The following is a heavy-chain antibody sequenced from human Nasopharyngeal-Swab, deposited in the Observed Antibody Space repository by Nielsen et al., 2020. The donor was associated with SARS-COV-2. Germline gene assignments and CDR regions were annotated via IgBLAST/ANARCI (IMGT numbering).Heavy chain of an antibody. CDR1: GGSISSGSYY. J-gene: IGHJ6*03. D-gene: IGHD6-6*01. Sequence: SETLSLTCTVYGGSISSGSYYWSWIRQPAGKGLEWIGRIYTSGSTNSNPSLKSRVTISVDTSKNQFSLKLSSVTAADTAVYYCARDGAGWDSSSSVYYYYYYMDVWGKGTTVTVSS. CDR2: IYTSGST. V-gene: IGHV4-61*02. CDR3: ARDGAGWDSSSSVYYYYYYMDV.